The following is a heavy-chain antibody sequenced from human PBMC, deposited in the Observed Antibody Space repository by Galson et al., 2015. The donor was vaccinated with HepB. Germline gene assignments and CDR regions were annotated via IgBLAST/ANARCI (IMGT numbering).Heavy chain of an antibody. CDR3: AKRARVKVTHSPHFDY. Sequence: SLRLSCAASGFTFSSYAMSWVRQAPGKGLEWVSAISGSGGSTYYADSVKGRFTISRDNSKNTLYLQMNSLRAEDTAVYYCAKRARVKVTHSPHFDYWGQGTLVTVSS. V-gene: IGHV3-23*01. D-gene: IGHD2-15*01. J-gene: IGHJ4*02. CDR1: GFTFSSYA. CDR2: ISGSGGST.